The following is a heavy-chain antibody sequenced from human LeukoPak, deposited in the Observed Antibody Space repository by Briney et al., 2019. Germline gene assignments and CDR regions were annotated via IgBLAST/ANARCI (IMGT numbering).Heavy chain of an antibody. V-gene: IGHV1-2*02. Sequence: APVKVSCKDSGYTFTGYYMHWVRQAPGQGLEWMGWINPNSGGTNYAQKFQGRVTMTRDTSISTAYMELSRLRSDDTDVYYCARDAGEVSLDYYMDVWGKGTTVTVSS. CDR3: ARDAGEVSLDYYMDV. CDR2: INPNSGGT. D-gene: IGHD3-10*01. J-gene: IGHJ6*03. CDR1: GYTFTGYY.